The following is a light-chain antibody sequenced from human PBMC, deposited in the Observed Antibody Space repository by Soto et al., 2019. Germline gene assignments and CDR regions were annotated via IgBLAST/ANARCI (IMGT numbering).Light chain of an antibody. Sequence: DIQMTQSPSTLSASVGDSVTITCRASQNISNWLAWYQQKPGSAPKILVSDASSLQSGVPSRFSGSGSGTEFTLTISSLQPDDFATYYCQQYDSYSYTFGQGTKVDIK. CDR3: QQYDSYSYT. V-gene: IGKV1-5*01. CDR1: QNISNW. CDR2: DAS. J-gene: IGKJ2*01.